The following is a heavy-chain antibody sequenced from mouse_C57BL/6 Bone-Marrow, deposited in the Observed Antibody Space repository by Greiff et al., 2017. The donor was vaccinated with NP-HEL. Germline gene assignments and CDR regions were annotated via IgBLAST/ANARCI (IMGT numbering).Heavy chain of an antibody. J-gene: IGHJ1*03. V-gene: IGHV5-17*01. CDR3: ARPDFYGNYAYWYFDV. Sequence: DVKLVESGGGLVKPGGSLKLSCAASGFTFSDYGMHWVRQAPEKGLEWVAYISSGSSTIYYADTVKGRFTISRDNAKNTLFLQMTSLRSEDTAMYYCARPDFYGNYAYWYFDVWGTGTTVTVSS. CDR1: GFTFSDYG. CDR2: ISSGSSTI. D-gene: IGHD2-1*01.